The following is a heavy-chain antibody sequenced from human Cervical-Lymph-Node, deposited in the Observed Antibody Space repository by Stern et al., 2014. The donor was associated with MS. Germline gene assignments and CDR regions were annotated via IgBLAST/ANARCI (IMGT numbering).Heavy chain of an antibody. D-gene: IGHD5-24*01. V-gene: IGHV4-59*01. CDR2: IYFTGHT. Sequence: QVQLQESGPGLVKPSETLSLTCIVSGGSIGSYYWTWIRQPPGKGLEWLGYIYFTGHTNYNTSLESRITMSVDTSKNKFSLHLTSVTAADTAFYYCARGLDKMGYYFDFWGQGALVTVSS. J-gene: IGHJ4*02. CDR1: GGSIGSYY. CDR3: ARGLDKMGYYFDF.